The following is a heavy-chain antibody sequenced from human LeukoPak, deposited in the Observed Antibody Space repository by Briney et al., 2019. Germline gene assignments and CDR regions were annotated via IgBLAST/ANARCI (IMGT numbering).Heavy chain of an antibody. CDR3: ARIPQPYSGSYFAFDI. D-gene: IGHD1-26*01. CDR1: GFTFDDYA. CDR2: ISWNSGSI. V-gene: IGHV3-9*01. J-gene: IGHJ3*02. Sequence: GGSLRLSCAASGFTFDDYAMHWVRQAPGKGLEWVSGISWNSGSIGYADSVKGRFTISRDNAKNSLYLQMNSLRAEDTAVYYCARIPQPYSGSYFAFDIWGQGTMVTVSS.